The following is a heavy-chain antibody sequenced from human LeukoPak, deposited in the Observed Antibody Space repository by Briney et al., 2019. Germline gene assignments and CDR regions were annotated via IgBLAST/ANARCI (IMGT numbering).Heavy chain of an antibody. J-gene: IGHJ4*02. CDR2: IKSKVDGGTT. CDR3: TKDPPLTGGVYSAH. CDR1: GIIFRDAW. V-gene: IGHV3-15*07. D-gene: IGHD7-27*01. Sequence: PGGSLRLSCVVSGIIFRDAWMNWVRQTPGKGLEWVGRIKSKVDGGTTDYAAPVEGRFTISRDDSKNTLYLQMSSLKTEDTAIYYCTKDPPLTGGVYSAHWGQETLVTVSS.